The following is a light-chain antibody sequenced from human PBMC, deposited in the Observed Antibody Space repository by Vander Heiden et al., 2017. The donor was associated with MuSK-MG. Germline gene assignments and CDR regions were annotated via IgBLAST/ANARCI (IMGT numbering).Light chain of an antibody. CDR3: CSYAGSYTP. CDR2: DVN. V-gene: IGLV2-11*01. Sequence: QSALTQPRSVSGSPGQSVTISCTGTSSDVGGYNYVSWYQQHPGKAPKLMIYDVNKRPSGVPDRFSGSKSGNTASLTISGLQAEDEAYYYCCSYAGSYTPFGGGTKLTVL. CDR1: SSDVGGYNY. J-gene: IGLJ2*01.